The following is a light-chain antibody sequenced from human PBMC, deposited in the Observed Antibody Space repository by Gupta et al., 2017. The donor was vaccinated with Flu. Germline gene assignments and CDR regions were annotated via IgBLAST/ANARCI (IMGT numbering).Light chain of an antibody. CDR3: MQTLHTPLYT. Sequence: DVVMTQSPLSLAVTPGEPASISCRSSQSLLYTNGYNYLDWYLQKPGQSPQLLIYLGYNRASGVPDRFSDSGSGTDFTLKISRGEAEDVGVYYCMQTLHTPLYTFGGGTKVEI. J-gene: IGKJ4*01. CDR2: LGY. CDR1: QSLLYTNGYNY. V-gene: IGKV2-28*01.